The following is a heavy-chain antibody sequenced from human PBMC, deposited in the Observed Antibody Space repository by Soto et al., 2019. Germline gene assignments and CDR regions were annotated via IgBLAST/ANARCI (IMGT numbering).Heavy chain of an antibody. CDR1: GFTFSSYA. Sequence: EVQLLESGGGLVQPGGSLRLSCAASGFTFSSYAMSWVRQAPGKGLEWVSAISWNSGSIGYADSVKGRFTISRDNAKNSLYLQMNSLRAEDTALYYCAKDRYSSGWYPRFDYWGQGTLVTVSS. D-gene: IGHD6-19*01. V-gene: IGHV3-9*01. J-gene: IGHJ4*02. CDR3: AKDRYSSGWYPRFDY. CDR2: ISWNSGSI.